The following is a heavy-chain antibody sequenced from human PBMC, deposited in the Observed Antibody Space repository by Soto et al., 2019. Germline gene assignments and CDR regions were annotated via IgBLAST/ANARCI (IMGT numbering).Heavy chain of an antibody. CDR3: ARGGGVGVAGSAALDR. V-gene: IGHV1-2*02. J-gene: IGHJ3*02. D-gene: IGHD3-3*01. CDR1: GYPVTAYY. Sequence: QLHLVQSGAVVKKPGASVTVSCSASGYPVTAYYMHWVRQAPGRGLEWMGGINPATGAAKDTQTFQGRVTMTRDTATSTGFIELSGLTSEDTAVFFCARGGGVGVAGSAALDRWGQGTVVTVSS. CDR2: INPATGAA.